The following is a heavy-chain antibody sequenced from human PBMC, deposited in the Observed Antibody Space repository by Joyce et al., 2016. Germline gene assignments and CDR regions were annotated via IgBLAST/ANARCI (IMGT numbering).Heavy chain of an antibody. D-gene: IGHD3-16*01. CDR1: GYSFTSYW. J-gene: IGHJ4*02. CDR2: INPEDSDT. V-gene: IGHV5-51*01. CDR3: ARSAVRGTLSPFFDY. Sequence: EVQLVQSGGEVKKPGESLKISCKGVGYSFTSYWLGWVRQMPGKGLELMGIINPEDSDTSYSPSFQGHVTISVDRSIKTAHLRWGSLRASDTAIYYCARSAVRGTLSPFFDYWGQGSLVTVAS.